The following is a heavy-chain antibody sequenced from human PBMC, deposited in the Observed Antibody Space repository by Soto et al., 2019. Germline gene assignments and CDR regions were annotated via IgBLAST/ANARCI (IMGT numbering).Heavy chain of an antibody. J-gene: IGHJ6*03. V-gene: IGHV4-34*01. CDR3: ARGRGSYGSGSYLWGDYYYYYYYMDV. Sequence: SETLSLTCAVYGGSFSGYYWSWIRQPPGKGLEWIGEINHSGSTNYNPSLKSRVTISVDTSKNQFSLKLSSVTAADTAVYYCARGRGSYGSGSYLWGDYYYYYYYMDVWGKGTTVTVSS. D-gene: IGHD3-10*01. CDR1: GGSFSGYY. CDR2: INHSGST.